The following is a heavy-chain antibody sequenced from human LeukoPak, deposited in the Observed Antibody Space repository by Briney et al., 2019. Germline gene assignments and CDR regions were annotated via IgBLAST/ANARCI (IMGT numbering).Heavy chain of an antibody. Sequence: GGSLRLSCAASGFTFSSYAMSWVRQAPGKGLEWVSDISGSGGSTNYADSVKGRLTISRDNSKNTLYLQMNSLRAEDTAVYYCARAMSIAARLQTIFDYWGQGTLVTVSS. D-gene: IGHD6-6*01. CDR2: ISGSGGST. V-gene: IGHV3-23*01. CDR3: ARAMSIAARLQTIFDY. CDR1: GFTFSSYA. J-gene: IGHJ4*02.